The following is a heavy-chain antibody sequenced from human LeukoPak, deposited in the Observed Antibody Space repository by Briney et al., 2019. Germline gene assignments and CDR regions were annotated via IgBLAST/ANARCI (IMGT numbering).Heavy chain of an antibody. CDR3: ARDPRYSSSAHVFDI. D-gene: IGHD6-6*01. CDR2: IYHSGST. CDR1: GGSISSSNW. Sequence: SGTLSLTYAVSGGSISSSNWWSWVRQPPGKGLEWIGEIYHSGSTNYNPSLKSRVTISVDKSKNQVSLKVNSVTAADTAVYYCARDPRYSSSAHVFDIWGQGTMVTVSS. V-gene: IGHV4-4*02. J-gene: IGHJ3*02.